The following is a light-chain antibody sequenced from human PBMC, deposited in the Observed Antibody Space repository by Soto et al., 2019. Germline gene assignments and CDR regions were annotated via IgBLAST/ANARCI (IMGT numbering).Light chain of an antibody. CDR1: QSVSNNY. Sequence: EIVLTQSPGTLSLSPGERATLSCRASQSVSNNYLAWYQQKPGQAPRLLIYGASSRATGIPDRFSSSGSGTDFTLTINRLEPEDFAVYYCQQYGSSPPTFGQGTKVDIK. CDR3: QQYGSSPPT. J-gene: IGKJ1*01. V-gene: IGKV3-20*01. CDR2: GAS.